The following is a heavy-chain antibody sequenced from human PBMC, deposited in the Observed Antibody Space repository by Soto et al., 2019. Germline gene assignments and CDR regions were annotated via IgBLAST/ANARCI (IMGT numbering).Heavy chain of an antibody. Sequence: GGSLRLSCAASGFTISTFAMTWVRQAPGKGLECVSGVTGSGGQIHYADSVKGRFTISKDNSKNTLYLQMSNLREEDTALYYCAKDAVYKDGLWLMDSWGQGTLVTVSS. J-gene: IGHJ5*02. V-gene: IGHV3-23*01. CDR1: GFTISTFA. CDR3: AKDAVYKDGLWLMDS. D-gene: IGHD2-21*01. CDR2: VTGSGGQI.